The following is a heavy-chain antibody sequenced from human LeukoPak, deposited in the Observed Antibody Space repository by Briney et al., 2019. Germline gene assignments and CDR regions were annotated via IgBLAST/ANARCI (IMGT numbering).Heavy chain of an antibody. CDR3: ARRGGNIDY. V-gene: IGHV4-61*02. Sequence: PSQTLSLTCTVSGGSISSGSYYWSWIRQPAGKGLEWIGRIYTSGSTNYNPSLKSRVTISVDTPKNQFSLKLSSVTAADTAVYYCARRGGNIDYWGQGTLVTVSS. J-gene: IGHJ4*02. CDR2: IYTSGST. D-gene: IGHD2-15*01. CDR1: GGSISSGSYY.